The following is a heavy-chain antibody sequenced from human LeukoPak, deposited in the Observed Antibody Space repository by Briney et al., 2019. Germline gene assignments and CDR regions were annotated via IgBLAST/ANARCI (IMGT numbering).Heavy chain of an antibody. CDR2: ISGSGGST. CDR3: AKDISYSGSYSVY. CDR1: GFTFSSYA. Sequence: GGSLRLSCAASGFTFSSYAMSWVRQAPGKGLEWVSAISGSGGSTYYADSVKGRFTISRDNSKNTLYLQMNSPRAEDTAVYYCAKDISYSGSYSVYWGQGTLVTVSS. D-gene: IGHD1-26*01. V-gene: IGHV3-23*01. J-gene: IGHJ4*02.